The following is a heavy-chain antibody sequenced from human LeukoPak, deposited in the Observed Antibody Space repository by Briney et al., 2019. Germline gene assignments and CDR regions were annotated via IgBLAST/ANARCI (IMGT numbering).Heavy chain of an antibody. CDR3: ARDKRGYGSGSYFGY. Sequence: ASVKLSCKASGYTFSGYYMHWVRQALGQGLEWMGWINPNSGGTNYAQKFQGRVTMTRDTSISTAYMEPSRLRSDDTAVYYCARDKRGYGSGSYFGYWGQGTLVTVSS. J-gene: IGHJ4*02. V-gene: IGHV1-2*02. D-gene: IGHD3-10*01. CDR1: GYTFSGYY. CDR2: INPNSGGT.